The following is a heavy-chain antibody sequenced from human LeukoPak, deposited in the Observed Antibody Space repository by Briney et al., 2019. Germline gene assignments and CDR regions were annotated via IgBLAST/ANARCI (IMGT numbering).Heavy chain of an antibody. J-gene: IGHJ4*02. CDR2: ISSGSTTI. Sequence: GGYLRLSCAASGFTFSSYSMNWVRQAPGKGLEWISYISSGSTTIYYADSVKGRFTISRDNAKNSLYLQMNSLRAEDTAVYYCAPQRGFRLLDRYFESWGQGTLVTVSS. V-gene: IGHV3-48*04. CDR1: GFTFSSYS. D-gene: IGHD5-18*01. CDR3: APQRGFRLLDRYFES.